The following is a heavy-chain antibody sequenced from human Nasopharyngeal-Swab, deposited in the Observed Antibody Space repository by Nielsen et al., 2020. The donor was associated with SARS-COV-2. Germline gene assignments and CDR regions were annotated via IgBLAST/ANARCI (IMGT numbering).Heavy chain of an antibody. CDR2: VYYSGST. Sequence: VRQMPGKGLEWIGSVYYSGSTYYNPSLKSRVTISVDTSKNQFSLKLSSVTAADTAVYYCARHVNYYGSGGYLGWFDPWGQGTLVTVSS. D-gene: IGHD3-10*01. V-gene: IGHV4-39*01. J-gene: IGHJ5*02. CDR3: ARHVNYYGSGGYLGWFDP.